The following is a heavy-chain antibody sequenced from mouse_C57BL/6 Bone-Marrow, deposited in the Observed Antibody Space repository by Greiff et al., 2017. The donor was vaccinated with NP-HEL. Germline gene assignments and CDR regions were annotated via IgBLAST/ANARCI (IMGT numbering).Heavy chain of an antibody. V-gene: IGHV3-6*01. CDR1: GYSITSGYY. J-gene: IGHJ2*01. Sequence: ESGPGLVKPSQSLSLTCSVTGYSITSGYYWNWIRQFPGNKLEWMGYISYDGSNNYNPSLKNRISITRDTSKNQIFLKLNSVTTEDTATYYCARGKPRDYFDYWGQGTTLTVSS. CDR3: ARGKPRDYFDY. CDR2: ISYDGSN.